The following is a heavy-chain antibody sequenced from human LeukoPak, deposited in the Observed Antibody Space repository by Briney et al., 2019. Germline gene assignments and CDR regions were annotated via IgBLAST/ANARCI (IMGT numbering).Heavy chain of an antibody. D-gene: IGHD6-19*01. CDR3: ARGGSDSSGWYRIKLSDFDY. CDR1: GGSISSYY. CDR2: IYYSGST. Sequence: SETLSLTCTVSGGSISSYYWSWVRQPPGKGLEWIGYIYYSGSTNYNPSLKSRVTISVDTSKNQFSLKLSSVTAADTAVYYCARGGSDSSGWYRIKLSDFDYWGQGTLVTVSS. J-gene: IGHJ4*02. V-gene: IGHV4-59*12.